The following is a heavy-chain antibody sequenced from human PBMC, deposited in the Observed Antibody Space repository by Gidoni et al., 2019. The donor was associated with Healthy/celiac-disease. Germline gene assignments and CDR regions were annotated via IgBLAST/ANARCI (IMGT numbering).Heavy chain of an antibody. Sequence: TISRDNSKNTLYLQMNSLRAEDTAVYYCAKALDPRTTVTPYWFDPWGQGTLVTVSS. D-gene: IGHD4-4*01. CDR3: AKALDPRTTVTPYWFDP. J-gene: IGHJ5*02. V-gene: IGHV3-23*01.